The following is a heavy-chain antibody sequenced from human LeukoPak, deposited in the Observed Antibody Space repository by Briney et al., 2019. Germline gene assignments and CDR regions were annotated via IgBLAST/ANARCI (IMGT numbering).Heavy chain of an antibody. D-gene: IGHD5-18*01. CDR2: IDNDGRSS. Sequence: GGSLRLSCAASGFTFSRHWMHWVRQTPGRGLVWCSRIDNDGRSSTYADSVKGRFTISRDSAKNTVYLQMTSLTDDDTGVYYCARGGVGSSGYVDYYYYNMDVWGKRTAVTVSS. J-gene: IGHJ6*03. CDR1: GFTFSRHW. CDR3: ARGGVGSSGYVDYYYYNMDV. V-gene: IGHV3-74*01.